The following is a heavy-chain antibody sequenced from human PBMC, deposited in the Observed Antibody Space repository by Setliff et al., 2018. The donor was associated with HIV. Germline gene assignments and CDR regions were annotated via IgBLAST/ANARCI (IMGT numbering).Heavy chain of an antibody. CDR2: INTQTGSP. Sequence: ASVKVSCKPSGYTFTAYGLSWVRQAPGQGLQWMGWINTQTGSPTYAQAFTGRFVFSVDSTVTTAYLQISGLKADDTAVYYCARALYGEYGGDLNWLDPWGQGTLVTVSS. D-gene: IGHD4-17*01. CDR3: ARALYGEYGGDLNWLDP. J-gene: IGHJ5*02. CDR1: GYTFTAYG. V-gene: IGHV7-4-1*02.